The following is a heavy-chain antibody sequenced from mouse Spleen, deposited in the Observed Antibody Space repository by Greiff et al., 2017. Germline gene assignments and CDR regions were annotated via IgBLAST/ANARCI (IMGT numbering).Heavy chain of an antibody. J-gene: IGHJ4*01. CDR2: INPKNGGT. CDR3: ASTSYAMDY. Sequence: VQLQQSGPELVKPGASVKISCKASGYTFTDYYMNWVKKSHGKSLEWIGDINPKNGGTSYNQKFKGKATLTVDKSSSTAYMELRSLTSEDSALYYCASTSYAMDYWGQGTSFTVSS. V-gene: IGHV1-26*01. D-gene: IGHD5-1*01. CDR1: GYTFTDYY.